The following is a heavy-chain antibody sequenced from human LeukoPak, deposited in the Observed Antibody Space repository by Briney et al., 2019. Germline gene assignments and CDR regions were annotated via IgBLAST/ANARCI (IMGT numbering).Heavy chain of an antibody. CDR1: GYTFTSYY. CDR2: INPSGGST. J-gene: IGHJ6*03. Sequence: GASVKVSCKASGYTFTSYYMHWVRQAPGQGLEWMGIINPSGGSTSYAQKFQGRVTMTRDTSTSTIYMELSSLRSDDTAVYYCARENDDSSGYYPYHYMDVWGKGTTVTVSS. D-gene: IGHD3-22*01. V-gene: IGHV1-46*01. CDR3: ARENDDSSGYYPYHYMDV.